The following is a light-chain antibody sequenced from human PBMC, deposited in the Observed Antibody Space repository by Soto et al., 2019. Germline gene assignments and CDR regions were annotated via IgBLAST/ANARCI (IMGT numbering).Light chain of an antibody. J-gene: IGKJ2*01. CDR3: QQSGSSYYT. Sequence: EIVLTQSPGTLSLSPGERATLSCRASKSVSSAYLAWYQQIPGQAPRLLIYGASSRATGIPDRFSGSGSGTDFTLTISGLEPEDSAVYHCQQSGSSYYTFGQGTKLEIK. CDR2: GAS. V-gene: IGKV3-20*01. CDR1: KSVSSAY.